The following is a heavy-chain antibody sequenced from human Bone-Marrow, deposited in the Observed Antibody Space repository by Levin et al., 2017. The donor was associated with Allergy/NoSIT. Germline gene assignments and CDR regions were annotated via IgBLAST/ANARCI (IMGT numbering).Heavy chain of an antibody. Sequence: SQTLSLTCGVSGGSINSDGYSWSWIRQPPGKALEYIGHIYFSGGTIYNPSLGSRVAISLARPNNLFSLKVNSVTAADPAVYYCAGGPEQRGGGRAAWYFDLWGRGTLVTVSS. CDR1: GGSINSDGYS. J-gene: IGHJ2*01. CDR3: AGGPEQRGGGRAAWYFDL. D-gene: IGHD1-14*01. CDR2: IYFSGGT. V-gene: IGHV4-30-2*01.